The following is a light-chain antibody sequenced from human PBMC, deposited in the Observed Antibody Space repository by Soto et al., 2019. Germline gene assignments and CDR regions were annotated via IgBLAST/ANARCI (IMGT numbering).Light chain of an antibody. CDR3: SSYAGSNKFVV. CDR1: NSDVGGYNY. Sequence: QSALTQPPSASGSPGQSVTISCTGTNSDVGGYNYVSWYQQHPGKAPKLMIYELSKRPSGVPDRFSGSKSGNTASLTVSGLQAEDEADYYCSSYAGSNKFVVFGGGTKLTVL. J-gene: IGLJ2*01. CDR2: ELS. V-gene: IGLV2-8*01.